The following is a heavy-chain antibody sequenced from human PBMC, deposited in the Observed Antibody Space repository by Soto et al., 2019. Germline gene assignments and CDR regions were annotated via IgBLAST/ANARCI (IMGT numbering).Heavy chain of an antibody. CDR2: IYWDDDE. Sequence: QITLKESGQTLVKPTQILTLTCTFSGFSLTTRGVGVGWIRQPPGEALEWLALIYWDDDERYSPYLRSRITINTNTSKNQVVLTMTNMEPVDTGTYYCEQSYSSSPDDGFDVWGQGTRITVSS. CDR1: GFSLTTRGVG. J-gene: IGHJ3*01. V-gene: IGHV2-5*02. D-gene: IGHD6-6*01. CDR3: EQSYSSSPDDGFDV.